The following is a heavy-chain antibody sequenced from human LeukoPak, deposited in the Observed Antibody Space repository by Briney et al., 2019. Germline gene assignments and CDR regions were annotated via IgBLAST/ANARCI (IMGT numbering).Heavy chain of an antibody. D-gene: IGHD4-17*01. V-gene: IGHV3-23*01. CDR2: TSGSGGRT. CDR3: AKDNGAYGFDY. CDR1: GVSFTNYA. J-gene: IGHJ4*02. Sequence: PGGALRLSCAASGVSFTNYAMSWVRQAPGKGQEWVSATSGSGGRTYYADSVKGRFTISRDNSKNTLYLQMNSLRAEDTAVYYCAKDNGAYGFDYWGQGTLVTVSS.